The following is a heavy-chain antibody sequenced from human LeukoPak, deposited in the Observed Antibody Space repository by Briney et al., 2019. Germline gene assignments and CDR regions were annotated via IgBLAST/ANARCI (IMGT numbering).Heavy chain of an antibody. CDR1: AFPFSTYT. CDR2: IGSSSTFK. V-gene: IGHV3-21*06. Sequence: PGRSLRLSCAASAFPFSTYTMHWVRQAPGKGLEWASSIGSSSTFKHYADSLKGRFTISRDNARNSLFLQMNSLRAEDTAVYYCARDSSIGYDRVNFDYWGQGTLVTVSS. J-gene: IGHJ4*02. D-gene: IGHD3-22*01. CDR3: ARDSSIGYDRVNFDY.